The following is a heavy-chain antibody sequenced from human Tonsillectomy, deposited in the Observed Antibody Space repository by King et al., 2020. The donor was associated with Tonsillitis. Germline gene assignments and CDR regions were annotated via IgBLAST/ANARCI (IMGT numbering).Heavy chain of an antibody. CDR1: EFTFSSYG. D-gene: IGHD3-3*01. CDR2: IRYDGSNK. J-gene: IGHJ1*01. CDR3: AKDLTIFGTVLRYFQH. Sequence: VQLVESGGGVVQPGGSLRLSCAASEFTFSSYGMHWVRQAPGKGLEWVAFIRYDGSNKYYADSVKGRFTISRDNSKNTLYLQMNSLRVEDTAVYYCAKDLTIFGTVLRYFQHWGQGTLVTVSS. V-gene: IGHV3-30*02.